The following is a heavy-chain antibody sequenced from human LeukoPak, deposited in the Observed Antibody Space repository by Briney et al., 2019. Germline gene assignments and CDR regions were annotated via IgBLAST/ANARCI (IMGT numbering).Heavy chain of an antibody. J-gene: IGHJ4*02. CDR2: IIPIFGTA. V-gene: IGHV1-69*06. CDR1: GGTFSSYA. D-gene: IGHD3-10*01. Sequence: SVKVSCKASGGTFSSYAISWVRQAPGQGLEWMGGIIPIFGTANYAQKFQGRVTMTEDTSTDTAYMELSSLRSEDTAVYYCATGPMVRGVIITGYFDYWGQGTLVTVSS. CDR3: ATGPMVRGVIITGYFDY.